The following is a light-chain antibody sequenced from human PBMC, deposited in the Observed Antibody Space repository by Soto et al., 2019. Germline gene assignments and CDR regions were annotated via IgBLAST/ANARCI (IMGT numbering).Light chain of an antibody. Sequence: EIVLTQSPGTLSLSPGERATLSCRASQSVSSSYLAWYQQKPGQAPRLLIYDASSRATGIPDRFSGSGSGTDFTLTIRRLEPEDLAVYYCQQYGSSTGYTFGQGTMLEI. CDR1: QSVSSSY. CDR3: QQYGSSTGYT. CDR2: DAS. J-gene: IGKJ2*01. V-gene: IGKV3-20*01.